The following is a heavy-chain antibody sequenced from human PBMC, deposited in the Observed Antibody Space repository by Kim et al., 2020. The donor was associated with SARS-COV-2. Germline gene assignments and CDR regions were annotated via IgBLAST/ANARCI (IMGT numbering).Heavy chain of an antibody. Sequence: GGSLRLSCAASGFTFSTYAMHWVRQAPGKGLEWVSGISTSGGSTYYADSVKGRFTISRDNAKKTLDLQMNSLRAEDTAVYYCAKGGRGYWYFDLWGRGTLVTVSS. CDR2: ISTSGGST. V-gene: IGHV3-23*01. CDR3: AKGGRGYWYFDL. D-gene: IGHD3-16*01. J-gene: IGHJ2*01. CDR1: GFTFSTYA.